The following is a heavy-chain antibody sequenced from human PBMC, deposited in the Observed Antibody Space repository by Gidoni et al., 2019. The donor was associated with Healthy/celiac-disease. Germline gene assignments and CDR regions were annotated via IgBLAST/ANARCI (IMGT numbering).Heavy chain of an antibody. CDR2: IYYSGST. CDR3: ARVKRDTAAGTLFLEEFDY. V-gene: IGHV4-59*12. J-gene: IGHJ4*02. CDR1: GGSISSYY. D-gene: IGHD6-13*01. Sequence: QVQLQESGPGLVKPSETLSLTCTVSGGSISSYYWSWIRQPPGKGLEWIGYIYYSGSTNYNPSLKSRVTISVDTAKNQFSLKLSSVTAADTAVYYCARVKRDTAAGTLFLEEFDYWGQGTLVTVSS.